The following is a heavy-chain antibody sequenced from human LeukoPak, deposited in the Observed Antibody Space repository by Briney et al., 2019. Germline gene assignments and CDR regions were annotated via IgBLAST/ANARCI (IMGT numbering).Heavy chain of an antibody. CDR2: IYTSGST. D-gene: IGHD4-17*01. V-gene: IGHV4-4*07. CDR3: ARDPLRPHGGFDY. Sequence: SETLSLTCAVYGGSFSGYYWSWIRQPAGKGLEWIGRIYTSGSTNYNPSLKSRVTMSVDTSKNQFSLKLSSVTAADTAVYYCARDPLRPHGGFDYWGQGTLVTVSS. J-gene: IGHJ4*02. CDR1: GGSFSGYY.